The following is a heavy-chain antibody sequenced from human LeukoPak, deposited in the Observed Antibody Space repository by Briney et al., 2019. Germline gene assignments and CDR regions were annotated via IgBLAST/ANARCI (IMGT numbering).Heavy chain of an antibody. V-gene: IGHV1-8*01. CDR1: VYTFTSYD. CDR3: ARGRYCSSTSCRRRYFDY. CDR2: MNPNSGNT. J-gene: IGHJ4*02. Sequence: ASVKLSCKSSVYTFTSYDINWVRQATGPGLEWMGWMNPNSGNTGYAQKFQGRVTMTKNTSVSTAYMELSSLRSEHTAVYYCARGRYCSSTSCRRRYFDYWGQGTLVTVSS. D-gene: IGHD2-2*01.